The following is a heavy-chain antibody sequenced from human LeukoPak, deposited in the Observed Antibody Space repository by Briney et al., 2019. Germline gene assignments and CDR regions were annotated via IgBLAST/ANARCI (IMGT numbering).Heavy chain of an antibody. J-gene: IGHJ4*02. V-gene: IGHV3-23*01. CDR1: GFTFSSYA. CDR3: AKDHDYYDSSGYYYFGY. D-gene: IGHD3-22*01. Sequence: GGSLRLSCAASGFTFSSYAMSWVRQAPGKGLEWVSAISGSGGSTYYADSVKGRFTISRDNSKNTLYLQMNSLRAEDTAVYYCAKDHDYYDSSGYYYFGYWGQGTLVTVSS. CDR2: ISGSGGST.